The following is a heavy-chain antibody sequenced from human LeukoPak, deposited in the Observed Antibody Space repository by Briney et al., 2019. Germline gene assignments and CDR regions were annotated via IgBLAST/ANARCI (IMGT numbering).Heavy chain of an antibody. V-gene: IGHV3-21*01. D-gene: IGHD1-7*01. CDR3: ARDVPGTTVASRPFDY. Sequence: PGGSLRLSCAASGFTFSSYSVNWVRQAPGKGLEWVSSISSSSSYIYYADSVKGRFTISRDNAKNSLYLQMNSLRAEDTAVYYCARDVPGTTVASRPFDYWGQRTLVTVSS. CDR2: ISSSSSYI. J-gene: IGHJ4*02. CDR1: GFTFSSYS.